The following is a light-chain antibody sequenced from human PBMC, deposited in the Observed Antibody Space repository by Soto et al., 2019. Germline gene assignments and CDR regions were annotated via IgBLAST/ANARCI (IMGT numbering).Light chain of an antibody. Sequence: QSALTQPASVSGSPGQSITISCTGTSSDVGSYNYVSWYQQHPGKAPKLMLFEVNRPSGVPDRFSGSKSGNTASLTISGLQAEDEADYYCSSYTTSSTCVFGTGTKVTVL. CDR3: SSYTTSSTCV. V-gene: IGLV2-14*01. CDR2: EV. CDR1: SSDVGSYNY. J-gene: IGLJ1*01.